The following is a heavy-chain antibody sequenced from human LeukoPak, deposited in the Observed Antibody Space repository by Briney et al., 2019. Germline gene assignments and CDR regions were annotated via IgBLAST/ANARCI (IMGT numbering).Heavy chain of an antibody. CDR3: ASVGIQHLINY. J-gene: IGHJ4*02. CDR2: INHSGST. D-gene: IGHD3-16*01. CDR1: GGSFSSYY. V-gene: IGHV4-34*01. Sequence: SETMSLTCAVYGGSFSSYYWSWIRQPPGKGLEWTGEINHSGSTNYNPSLKSRVTISVDTSKNQFSLKLSSVTAADTAVYYCASVGIQHLINYWGQGTLVTVSS.